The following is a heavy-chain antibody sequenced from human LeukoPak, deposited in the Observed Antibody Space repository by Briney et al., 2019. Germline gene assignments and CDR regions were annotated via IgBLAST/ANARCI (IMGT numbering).Heavy chain of an antibody. J-gene: IGHJ4*02. CDR2: IYYSGST. V-gene: IGHV4-59*12. Sequence: SETLSLTCTVSGGSISSYYWSWIRQPPGKGLEWIGYIYYSGSTNYNPSLKSRVTISVDTSKNQFSLKLSSVTAADTAVYYCASVLRQPTYYFDYWGQGTLVTVSS. CDR3: ASVLRQPTYYFDY. CDR1: GGSISSYY. D-gene: IGHD2-15*01.